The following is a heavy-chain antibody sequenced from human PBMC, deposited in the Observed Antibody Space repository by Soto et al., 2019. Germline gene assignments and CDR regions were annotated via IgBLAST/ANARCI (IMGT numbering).Heavy chain of an antibody. CDR1: GFTFSSYA. J-gene: IGHJ4*02. Sequence: GGSLRLSCAASGFTFSSYAMHWVRQAPGKGLEWVAVISYDGSNKYYADSVKGRFTISRDNSKNTLYLQMNSLRAEDTAVYYCALGSRGYWGQGTLVTVSS. CDR3: ALGSRGY. CDR2: ISYDGSNK. D-gene: IGHD3-22*01. V-gene: IGHV3-30-3*01.